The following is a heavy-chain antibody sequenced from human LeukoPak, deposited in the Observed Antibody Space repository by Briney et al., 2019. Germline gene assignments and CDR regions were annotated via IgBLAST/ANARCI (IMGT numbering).Heavy chain of an antibody. J-gene: IGHJ4*02. CDR2: IYYSGST. D-gene: IGHD4-23*01. V-gene: IGHV4-59*01. CDR1: GGSISSYY. Sequence: SETLSLTCTVPGGSISSYYWSWIRQPPGKGLEWIGYIYYSGSTNYNPSLKSRVTISVDTSKNQFSLKLSSVTAADTAVDYCATLSSDYGGNSLLDYWGQGTLVTVSS. CDR3: ATLSSDYGGNSLLDY.